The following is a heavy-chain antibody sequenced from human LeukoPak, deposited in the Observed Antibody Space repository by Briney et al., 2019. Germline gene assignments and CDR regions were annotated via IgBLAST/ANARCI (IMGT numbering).Heavy chain of an antibody. CDR3: ARLRQRSWFDP. CDR2: ISGSGSST. J-gene: IGHJ5*02. D-gene: IGHD4-17*01. V-gene: IGHV3-23*01. CDR1: GFTFSIYA. Sequence: GGSLRLSCAASGFTFSIYAMSWVRQAPGKGLEWVSAISGSGSSTYYADSVKGRFTISRDNSKNTLYLQMNSLRAGDTAVYYCARLRQRSWFDPWGQGTLVTVSS.